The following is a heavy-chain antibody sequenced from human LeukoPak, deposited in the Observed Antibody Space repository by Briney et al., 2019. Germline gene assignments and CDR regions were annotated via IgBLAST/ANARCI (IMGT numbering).Heavy chain of an antibody. CDR2: ISGSDGST. J-gene: IGHJ4*02. D-gene: IGHD1-26*01. CDR1: GFTFSSYA. Sequence: GGSLRLSCAAFGFTFSSYAMTWVRQAPGKGLEWVSSISGSDGSTYLADSVKGRFTISRDNSKNTLYLQMNSLRADDTAVYYCSKGGWEPIDYWGQGTLVTVSS. CDR3: SKGGWEPIDY. V-gene: IGHV3-23*01.